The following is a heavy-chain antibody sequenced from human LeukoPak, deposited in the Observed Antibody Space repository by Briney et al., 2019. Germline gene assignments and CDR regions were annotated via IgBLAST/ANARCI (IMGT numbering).Heavy chain of an antibody. CDR3: ARDGGSPSYYYDSSGYSNWFDP. CDR1: GGSISSGDYY. D-gene: IGHD3-22*01. Sequence: PSQTLSLTCTVSGGSISSGDYYWSWLRQPPGTGLEWIGYIYYSGGTYYNPSLKSRVTISVDTSKNQFSLKLSSVTAADTAVYYCARDGGSPSYYYDSSGYSNWFDPWGQGTLVTVSS. V-gene: IGHV4-30-4*01. CDR2: IYYSGGT. J-gene: IGHJ5*02.